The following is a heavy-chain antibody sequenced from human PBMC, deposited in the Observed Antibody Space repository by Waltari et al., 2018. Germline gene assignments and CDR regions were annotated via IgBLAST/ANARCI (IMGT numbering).Heavy chain of an antibody. CDR3: ARADENYYDFWSGYFVY. Sequence: QVQLVQSGAEVKKPGASVKVSCKASGYTFTGYYMHWVRQAPGQGLEWMGWINPNSGGTNYAQKFHGRVTMTRDTSISTAYMELSRLRSDDTAVYYCARADENYYDFWSGYFVYWGQGTLVTVSS. CDR2: INPNSGGT. J-gene: IGHJ4*02. V-gene: IGHV1-2*02. D-gene: IGHD3-3*01. CDR1: GYTFTGYY.